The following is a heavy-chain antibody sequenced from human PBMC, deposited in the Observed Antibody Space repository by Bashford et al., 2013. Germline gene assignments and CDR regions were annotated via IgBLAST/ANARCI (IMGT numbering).Heavy chain of an antibody. V-gene: IGHV1-69*04. D-gene: IGHD4-23*01. CDR2: IIPILGIA. Sequence: SVKVSCKASGGTFSSYTISWVRQAPGQGLEWMGRIIPILGIANYAQKFQGRVTITADKSTSTAYMELSSLRSEDTAVYYCARELTTVVSPVSEDAFDIWGQGTMVTVSS. CDR3: ARELTTVVSPVSEDAFDI. J-gene: IGHJ3*02. CDR1: GGTFSSYT.